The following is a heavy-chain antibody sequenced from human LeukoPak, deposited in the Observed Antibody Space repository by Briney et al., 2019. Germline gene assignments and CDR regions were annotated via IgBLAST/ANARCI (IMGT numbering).Heavy chain of an antibody. CDR3: AGRPLGSGGYYDFDY. CDR2: IYPGDSDT. V-gene: IGHV5-51*01. CDR1: GYSFTSYW. J-gene: IGHJ4*02. D-gene: IGHD3-10*01. Sequence: GESLKISCKGSGYSFTSYWIGWVRQMPGKGLEWMGIIYPGDSDTRYSPSFQGQVTISADKFISTAYLQWSSLKASGTAMYYCAGRPLGSGGYYDFDYWGQGTLVTVSS.